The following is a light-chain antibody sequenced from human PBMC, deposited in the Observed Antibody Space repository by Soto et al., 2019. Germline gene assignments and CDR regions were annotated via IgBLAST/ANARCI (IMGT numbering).Light chain of an antibody. J-gene: IGLJ1*01. CDR1: SSDVGGYNY. CDR3: SSYTISTTLV. CDR2: EVS. Sequence: QAALTQPDSVSGSPGQSITISCTGTSSDVGGYNYVSWYQQHPGKAPKLMIYEVSNRPSGVSTRFSGSKSGNTASLTISGLQAEDEADYYCSSYTISTTLVFGTGTKVTVL. V-gene: IGLV2-14*01.